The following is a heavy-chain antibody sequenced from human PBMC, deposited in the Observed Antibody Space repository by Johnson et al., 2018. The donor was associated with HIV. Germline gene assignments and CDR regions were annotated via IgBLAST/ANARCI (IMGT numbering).Heavy chain of an antibody. CDR3: AKESETYGGNIGFQHAFDI. D-gene: IGHD4-23*01. CDR2: ISYDGSNK. V-gene: IGHV3-30-3*01. CDR1: GFTFSSYA. Sequence: QVQLVESGGGLVQPGRSLRLSCAASGFTFSSYAMHWVRQAPGKGLEWVAVISYDGSNKYYADSVKGRFTVSRDNSKNTLYLQMNSLRADDTAVYYCAKESETYGGNIGFQHAFDIWGQGTMVTVSS. J-gene: IGHJ3*02.